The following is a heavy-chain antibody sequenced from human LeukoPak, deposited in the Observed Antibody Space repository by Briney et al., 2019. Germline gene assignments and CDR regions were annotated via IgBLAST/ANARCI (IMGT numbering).Heavy chain of an antibody. Sequence: PSETLSLTCTVSGGSVSSSAYHWGWIRQPPGKGLEWIGSIHYSGRTYYNPSLKSRVTISVDTSKNRFSLKLSSVTAADTAVCYCASGYSSSWPYYYYYYYMDVWGKGTTVTVSS. CDR3: ASGYSSSWPYYYYYYYMDV. CDR1: GGSVSSSAYH. J-gene: IGHJ6*03. V-gene: IGHV4-39*07. D-gene: IGHD6-13*01. CDR2: IHYSGRT.